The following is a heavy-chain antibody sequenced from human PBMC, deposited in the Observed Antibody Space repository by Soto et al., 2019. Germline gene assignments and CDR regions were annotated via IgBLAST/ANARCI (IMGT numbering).Heavy chain of an antibody. CDR2: LNAGNGIT. CDR3: ARFWHGDLRFDI. D-gene: IGHD4-17*01. CDR1: GYTFAGYE. V-gene: IGHV1-3*01. J-gene: IGHJ3*02. Sequence: QVQLVQSGAEVKKPGASVKISCKASGYTFAGYEIHWVRQAPGQRLEWVGWLNAGNGITTSSQKFQGRVTITRDTSATTAYMELSSLRAEDTAVYYCARFWHGDLRFDIWGQGTMVTVSS.